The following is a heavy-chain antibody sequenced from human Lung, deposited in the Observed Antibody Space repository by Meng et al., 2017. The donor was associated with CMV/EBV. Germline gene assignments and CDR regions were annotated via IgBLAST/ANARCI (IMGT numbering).Heavy chain of an antibody. CDR1: GFSLSNARMG. J-gene: IGHJ4*02. Sequence: SXPXLVXPTETLTLTCTVSGFSLSNARMGVSWIRQPPGKALEWLAHIFSNDEKSYSTSLKSRLTISKDTSKSQVVLTMTNMDPVDTATYYCARIAEGYCSSTSCYTRDYFDYWGQGTXVTVSS. V-gene: IGHV2-26*01. D-gene: IGHD2-2*02. CDR2: IFSNDEK. CDR3: ARIAEGYCSSTSCYTRDYFDY.